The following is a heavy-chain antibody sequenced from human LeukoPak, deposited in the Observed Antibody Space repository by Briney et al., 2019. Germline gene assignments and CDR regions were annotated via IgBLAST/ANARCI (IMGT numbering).Heavy chain of an antibody. CDR3: ARSSYCGGDCYIDY. CDR1: GFTFSTYI. Sequence: PGGSLRLSCAASGFTFSTYIMNWVRQTPGKGLEWVSSIGTSTSYIYYADSVKGRFTISRDNAKNSLYLQMNSLRAEDTAVYYCARSSYCGGDCYIDYWGQGTLVTVSS. D-gene: IGHD2-21*02. CDR2: IGTSTSYI. J-gene: IGHJ4*02. V-gene: IGHV3-21*01.